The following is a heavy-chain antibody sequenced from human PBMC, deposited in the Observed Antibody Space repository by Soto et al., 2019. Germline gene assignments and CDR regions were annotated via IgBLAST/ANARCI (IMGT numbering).Heavy chain of an antibody. J-gene: IGHJ6*02. CDR3: ASVYCSGGSCDYYGMDV. D-gene: IGHD2-15*01. CDR2: IWYDGSNK. Sequence: QVQLVESGGGVVQPGRSLRLSCAASGFTFSSYGMHWVRQAPGKGLEWVAVIWYDGSNKYYADSVKGRFTISRDNSKNIRYLQMNSLRAEGTAVYYCASVYCSGGSCDYYGMDVWGQGTMVTVSS. V-gene: IGHV3-33*01. CDR1: GFTFSSYG.